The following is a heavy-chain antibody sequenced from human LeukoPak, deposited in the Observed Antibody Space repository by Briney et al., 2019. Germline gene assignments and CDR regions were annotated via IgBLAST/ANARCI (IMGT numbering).Heavy chain of an antibody. CDR1: GFTVSSNY. V-gene: IGHV3-66*01. CDR2: IYSGGST. Sequence: GGSLRLSCAASGFTVSSNYMSWVRQAPGKGLEWVSGIYSGGSTYYADSVQGRFNIFRDYSKNTLYLQMNSLRAEDTAVYYCARDGGVNAFDIWGQGTMVTVSS. J-gene: IGHJ3*02. CDR3: ARDGGVNAFDI. D-gene: IGHD3-16*01.